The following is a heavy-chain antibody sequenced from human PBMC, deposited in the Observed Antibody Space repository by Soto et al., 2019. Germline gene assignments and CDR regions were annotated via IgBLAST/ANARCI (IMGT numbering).Heavy chain of an antibody. CDR1: GGSISSGGYY. Sequence: QVQLQESGPGLVKPSQTLSLTCTVSGGSISSGGYYWSWIRQHPGQGLEWIGYIYYSGSTYYNPSHKSRVTISVDTSKNQFSLKLSSVTAADTAVYYCARADDSSGYYHTGGGDFDLWGRGTLVTVSS. J-gene: IGHJ2*01. V-gene: IGHV4-31*03. D-gene: IGHD3-22*01. CDR3: ARADDSSGYYHTGGGDFDL. CDR2: IYYSGST.